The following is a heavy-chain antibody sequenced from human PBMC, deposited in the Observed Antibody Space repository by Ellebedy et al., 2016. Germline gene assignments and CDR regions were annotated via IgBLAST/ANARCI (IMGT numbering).Heavy chain of an antibody. CDR1: GYTFTGYY. CDR3: ARSYYGSGSYYTFGH. J-gene: IGHJ4*02. Sequence: ASVKVSXXASGYTFTGYYMHWVRQAPGQGLEWMGWINPNSGGTNYAQKFQGRVTMTRDTSISTAYMELSRLRSDDTAVYYCARSYYGSGSYYTFGHWGQGTLVTVSS. D-gene: IGHD3-10*01. CDR2: INPNSGGT. V-gene: IGHV1-2*02.